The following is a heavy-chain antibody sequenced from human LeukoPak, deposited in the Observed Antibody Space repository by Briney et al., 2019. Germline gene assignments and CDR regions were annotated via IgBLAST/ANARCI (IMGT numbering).Heavy chain of an antibody. J-gene: IGHJ4*02. D-gene: IGHD2-2*01. V-gene: IGHV3-11*04. Sequence: GRSLRLSCAASGFTFSDYYMSWIRQAPGKGLEWVSYISSSGSTIYYADSVKGRFTISRDNAKNSLYLQMNSLRAEDTAVYYCARVHCSSTSCLLYFDYWGQGTLVTVSS. CDR1: GFTFSDYY. CDR2: ISSSGSTI. CDR3: ARVHCSSTSCLLYFDY.